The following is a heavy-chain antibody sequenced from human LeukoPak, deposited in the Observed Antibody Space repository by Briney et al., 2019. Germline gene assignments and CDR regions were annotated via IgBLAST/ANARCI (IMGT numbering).Heavy chain of an antibody. CDR1: GYTFTGYY. J-gene: IGHJ6*02. D-gene: IGHD2-2*01. CDR3: ARGGSVPAAMPAYYYGMDV. V-gene: IGHV1-2*04. Sequence: ALVKDSCKASGYTFTGYYMHWVRQAPGQGLEWMGWINPNSGGTNYAQKFQGWVTMTRDTSISTAYMELSRLRSDDTAVYYCARGGSVPAAMPAYYYGMDVWGQGTTVTVSS. CDR2: INPNSGGT.